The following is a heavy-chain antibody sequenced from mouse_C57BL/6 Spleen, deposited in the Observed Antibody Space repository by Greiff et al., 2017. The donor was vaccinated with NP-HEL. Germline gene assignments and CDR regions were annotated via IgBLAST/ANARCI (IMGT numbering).Heavy chain of an antibody. V-gene: IGHV5-17*01. J-gene: IGHJ2*01. D-gene: IGHD2-3*01. Sequence: EVQLQQSGGGLVKPGGSLKLSCAASGFTFSDYGMHWVRQAPEKGLEWVAYISSGSSTIYYADTVKGRFTISRDNAKNTLFLQMTSLRSEDTAMYYCARGYSDYWGQGTTLTVSS. CDR3: ARGYSDY. CDR2: ISSGSSTI. CDR1: GFTFSDYG.